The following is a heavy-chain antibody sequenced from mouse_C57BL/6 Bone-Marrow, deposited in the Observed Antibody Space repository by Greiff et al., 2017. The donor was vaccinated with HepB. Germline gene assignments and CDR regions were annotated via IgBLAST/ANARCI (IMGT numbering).Heavy chain of an antibody. J-gene: IGHJ4*01. CDR2: ISYDGSN. Sequence: EVQLKESGPGLVKPSQSLSLTCSVTGYSITSGYYWNWIRQFPGNKLEWMGYISYDGSNNYNPSLKNRISITRDTSKNQFFLKLNSVTTEDTATYYCARRGGITTVVAYYAMDYWGQGTSVTVSS. CDR1: GYSITSGYY. D-gene: IGHD1-1*01. CDR3: ARRGGITTVVAYYAMDY. V-gene: IGHV3-6*01.